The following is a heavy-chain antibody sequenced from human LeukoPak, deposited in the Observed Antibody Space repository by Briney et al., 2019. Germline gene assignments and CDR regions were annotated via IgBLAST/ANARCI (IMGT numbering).Heavy chain of an antibody. V-gene: IGHV4-38-2*02. J-gene: IGHJ6*03. Sequence: PSEALSLTCTVSGYSISSGYYWGWIRQPPGKGLEWIGSINHSGSTNYNPSLKSRVTISVDTSKNQFSLKLSSVTATDTAVYYCASVRRGFGDLSKYYSYYYMDVWGKGTTVTISS. D-gene: IGHD3-10*01. CDR3: ASVRRGFGDLSKYYSYYYMDV. CDR1: GYSISSGYY. CDR2: INHSGST.